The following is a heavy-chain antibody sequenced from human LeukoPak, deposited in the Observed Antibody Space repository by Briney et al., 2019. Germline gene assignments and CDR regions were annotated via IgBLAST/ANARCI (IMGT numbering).Heavy chain of an antibody. CDR1: GGSISSGTYY. V-gene: IGHV4-39*07. CDR2: IYYSGIT. CDR3: ARQFLVGSTFHAFDL. D-gene: IGHD1-26*01. J-gene: IGHJ3*01. Sequence: SETLSLTCTVSGGSISSGTYYWGWIRQPPGKGLEWIGSIYYSGITYYNPSLESRVTMSVDTSKKQFSLKLTSVTAADMAVYFCARQFLVGSTFHAFDLWGQGTRVTVSS.